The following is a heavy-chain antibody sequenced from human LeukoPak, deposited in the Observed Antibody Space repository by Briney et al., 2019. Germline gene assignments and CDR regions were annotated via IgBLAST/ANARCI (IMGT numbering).Heavy chain of an antibody. V-gene: IGHV3-30-3*01. CDR2: ISYDGSNK. Sequence: PGGSLRLSCAASGFTFSSYAMHWVRQAPGKGLEWVAVISYDGSNKYYADSVKGRFTISRDNSKNTLYLQMNSLRAEDTAVYYCAKDDEGYYYYYYMDVWGKGTTVTVSS. J-gene: IGHJ6*03. CDR3: AKDDEGYYYYYYMDV. D-gene: IGHD6-6*01. CDR1: GFTFSSYA.